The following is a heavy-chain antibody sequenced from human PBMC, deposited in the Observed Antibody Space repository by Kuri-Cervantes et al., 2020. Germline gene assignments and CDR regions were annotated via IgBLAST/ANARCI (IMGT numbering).Heavy chain of an antibody. Sequence: GESLKISCAASGFAFSSYSLNWVRQAPGKGLEWVSSISSTSTYIFYAESVKGRFTISRDNARNSLYLQMNSLRAEDTAVYYCARDPSRNYYGSGSYYNAVQYYYYYGMDVWGQGTTVTVSS. CDR2: ISSTSTYI. J-gene: IGHJ6*02. V-gene: IGHV3-21*01. D-gene: IGHD3-10*01. CDR3: ARDPSRNYYGSGSYYNAVQYYYYYGMDV. CDR1: GFAFSSYS.